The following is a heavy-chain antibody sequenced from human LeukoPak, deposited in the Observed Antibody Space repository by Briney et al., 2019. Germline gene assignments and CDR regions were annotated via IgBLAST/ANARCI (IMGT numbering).Heavy chain of an antibody. CDR2: INHSGST. CDR3: ARLNWFGDRYFDY. CDR1: GESFSSYF. V-gene: IGHV4-34*01. J-gene: IGHJ4*02. Sequence: SETLSLTCAGYGESFSSYFWSWIRQPPGKGLEWIGEINHSGSTNYNASLKSRVTISVDTSKNQFSLKVSSVTAADTAVYYCARLNWFGDRYFDYWGQGTLATVSS. D-gene: IGHD3-10*01.